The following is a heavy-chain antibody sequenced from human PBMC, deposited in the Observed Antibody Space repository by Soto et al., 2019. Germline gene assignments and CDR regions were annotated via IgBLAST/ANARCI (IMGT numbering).Heavy chain of an antibody. J-gene: IGHJ4*02. D-gene: IGHD1-26*01. CDR2: VSYSGTT. V-gene: IGHV4-59*01. Sequence: PSETLSLTCTVSGASINNYYWSWIRQPPGKGLEWIAYVSYSGTTNYNPSLKSRVTISIDSSKNQLSLKLSSVTAADTAGFYCARETGGSHPRYFDFWGQGTLVTVSS. CDR3: ARETGGSHPRYFDF. CDR1: GASINNYY.